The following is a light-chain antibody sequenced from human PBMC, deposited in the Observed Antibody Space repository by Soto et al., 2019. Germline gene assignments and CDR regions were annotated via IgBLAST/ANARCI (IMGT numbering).Light chain of an antibody. J-gene: IGLJ2*01. V-gene: IGLV2-8*01. Sequence: QSALTQPPSASGSPGQSVTISCTGTSSDVGGYNYVSWYQQHPGKAPKLMIYEVNKRPSGVPDRFSGSKSGNTASLTVSGLQAEDEADYYCNSHAGSNNVVFGGGTKLTVL. CDR3: NSHAGSNNVV. CDR2: EVN. CDR1: SSDVGGYNY.